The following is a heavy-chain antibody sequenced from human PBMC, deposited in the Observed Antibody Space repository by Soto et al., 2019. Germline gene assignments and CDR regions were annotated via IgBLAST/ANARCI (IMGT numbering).Heavy chain of an antibody. D-gene: IGHD2-2*01. CDR1: GGSISSSSYY. CDR2: IYYSGST. CDR3: VKAAMPYYYYYYMDV. J-gene: IGHJ6*03. Sequence: PSETLSLTCTVSGGSISSSSYYWGWIRQPPGKGLEWIGSIYYSGSTYYNPSLKSRVTISVDTSKNQFSLKLSSVTAADTAVYYCVKAAMPYYYYYYMDVWGKGTTVTVSS. V-gene: IGHV4-39*01.